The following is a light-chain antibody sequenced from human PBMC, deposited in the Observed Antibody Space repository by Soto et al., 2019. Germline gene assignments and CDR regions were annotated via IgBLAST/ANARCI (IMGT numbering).Light chain of an antibody. Sequence: QSALTQPASVSGSPGQSITISCTGTSSDVGAYNYVSWYQQHPGKAPKLMIYEVSSRPSGVSNRFSGSKSVNTASLTISGHQAEDEADYYSASYTSSSTGVFGGGTQLTVL. V-gene: IGLV2-14*01. CDR1: SSDVGAYNY. CDR2: EVS. CDR3: ASYTSSSTGV. J-gene: IGLJ3*02.